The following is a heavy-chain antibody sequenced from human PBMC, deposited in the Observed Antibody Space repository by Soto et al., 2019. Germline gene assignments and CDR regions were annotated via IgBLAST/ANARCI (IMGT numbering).Heavy chain of an antibody. Sequence: EVQLVESGGGLVKPGGSLRLSCAASGFTFSSYSMNWVRQAPGKGLEWVSSISSSSSYIYYADSVKGRFTISRDNAKNSLYLQMNSLRAEDTAVYYCARDQVAGTRDFDLWGRGTLASVSS. CDR1: GFTFSSYS. CDR3: ARDQVAGTRDFDL. D-gene: IGHD6-19*01. V-gene: IGHV3-21*01. CDR2: ISSSSSYI. J-gene: IGHJ2*01.